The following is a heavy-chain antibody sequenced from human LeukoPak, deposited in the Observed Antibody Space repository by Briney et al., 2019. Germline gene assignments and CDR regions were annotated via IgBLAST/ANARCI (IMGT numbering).Heavy chain of an antibody. J-gene: IGHJ5*02. CDR2: IYTSGST. V-gene: IGHV4-4*07. D-gene: IGHD3-10*01. Sequence: SETLSLTCTVSGGSISSYYWSWIRQPAGKGLEWIGRIYTSGSTNYNPSLKSRVTISVDTSKNQFSLKLSSVTAADTAVYYCARGRGTMVRGVIFSWFDPWGQGTLVTVSS. CDR1: GGSISSYY. CDR3: ARGRGTMVRGVIFSWFDP.